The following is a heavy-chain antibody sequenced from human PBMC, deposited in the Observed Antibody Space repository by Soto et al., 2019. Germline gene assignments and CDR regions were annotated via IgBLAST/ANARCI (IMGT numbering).Heavy chain of an antibody. CDR3: AKRRSPPRSSWHYYYGMDV. J-gene: IGHJ6*02. V-gene: IGHV3-23*01. D-gene: IGHD6-6*01. CDR2: ISGSGGST. Sequence: EVQLLESGGGLVQPGGSLRLSCAASGFTFSSYAMSWVRQAPGKGLEWVSAISGSGGSTYYADSVKGRFTISRDNSKNTQYLQMNSLRAGDTAVYYCAKRRSPPRSSWHYYYGMDVWGQGTTVTVSS. CDR1: GFTFSSYA.